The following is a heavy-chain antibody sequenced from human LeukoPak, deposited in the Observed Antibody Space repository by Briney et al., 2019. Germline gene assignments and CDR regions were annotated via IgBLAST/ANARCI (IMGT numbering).Heavy chain of an antibody. J-gene: IGHJ3*02. CDR2: ISAYNGNT. D-gene: IGHD5-24*01. CDR3: ARGLQENLAWLKAFSAFDI. V-gene: IGHV1-18*01. Sequence: ASLKISCKASGYIFSSFGISWMRQAPGQGLEWMGWISAYNGNTNYAQKLQGRVTMTTDTSTNTAYMELRSLRSDDTAVYYCARGLQENLAWLKAFSAFDIWGQGTMVTVSS. CDR1: GYIFSSFG.